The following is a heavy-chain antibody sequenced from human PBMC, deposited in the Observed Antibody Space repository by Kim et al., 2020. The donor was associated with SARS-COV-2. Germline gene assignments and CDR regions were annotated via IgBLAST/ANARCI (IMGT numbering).Heavy chain of an antibody. Sequence: THYAQSFQGRVTLTTATSTTTAYMELRSLRSDDTAVYYCARDGNDVADFWGQGTLVTVSS. J-gene: IGHJ4*02. D-gene: IGHD1-1*01. CDR2: T. V-gene: IGHV1-18*01. CDR3: ARDGNDVADF.